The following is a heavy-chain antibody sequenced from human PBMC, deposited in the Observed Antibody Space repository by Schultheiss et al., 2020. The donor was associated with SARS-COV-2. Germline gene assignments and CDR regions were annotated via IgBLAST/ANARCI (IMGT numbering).Heavy chain of an antibody. J-gene: IGHJ6*02. Sequence: ASVKVSCKASGGTFSSYAISWVRQAPGQGLEWMGGISAYNGNTNYAQKLQGRVTITADKSTSTAYMELRSLRSEDTAVYYCARGPSGMDVWGQGTTVTVSS. CDR2: ISAYNGNT. V-gene: IGHV1-18*01. CDR3: ARGPSGMDV. CDR1: GGTFSSYA.